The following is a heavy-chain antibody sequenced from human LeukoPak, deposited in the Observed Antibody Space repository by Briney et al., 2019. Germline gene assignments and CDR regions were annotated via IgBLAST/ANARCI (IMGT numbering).Heavy chain of an antibody. J-gene: IGHJ6*03. CDR1: GFTFSSYW. V-gene: IGHV3-7*01. CDR2: IKQDGSEK. Sequence: GGSLRLSCAASGFTFSSYWMSWVRQAPGKGPEWVANIKQDGSEKYYVDSVKGRFTISRDNAKNSLYLQMNSLRAEDTAVYYCARDSGSYRGYYYYYYMDVWGKGTTVIISS. CDR3: ARDSGSYRGYYYYYYMDV. D-gene: IGHD1-26*01.